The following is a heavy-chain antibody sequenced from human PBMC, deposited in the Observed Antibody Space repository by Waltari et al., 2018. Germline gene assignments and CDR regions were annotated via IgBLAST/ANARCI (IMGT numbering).Heavy chain of an antibody. J-gene: IGHJ4*02. CDR2: ISGSGGST. V-gene: IGHV3-23*04. CDR3: AKGNGYSGYDQTFDD. CDR1: GFTFSSYA. D-gene: IGHD5-12*01. Sequence: EVQLVESGGGLVQPGGSLRLSCAASGFTFSSYAMSWVRQAPGKGLEWVSAISGSGGSTYYADSVKGRFTITRDKSKNTLYLQMNSLGAEDTAVYYCAKGNGYSGYDQTFDDWGQGTLVTVSS.